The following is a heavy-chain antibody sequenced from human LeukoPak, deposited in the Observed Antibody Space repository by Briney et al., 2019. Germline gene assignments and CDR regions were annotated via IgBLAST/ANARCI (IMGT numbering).Heavy chain of an antibody. CDR1: GYSFTSYW. J-gene: IGHJ3*02. CDR2: IYPGDSDT. CDR3: ARRYYYDSSGYSAFDI. D-gene: IGHD3-22*01. Sequence: GESLKISCKGSGYSFTSYWIGWVLQMPGKGLEWMGIIYPGDSDTRYSPSFQGQVTISADKSISTAYLQWSSLKASDTAMYYCARRYYYDSSGYSAFDIWGQGTMVTVSS. V-gene: IGHV5-51*01.